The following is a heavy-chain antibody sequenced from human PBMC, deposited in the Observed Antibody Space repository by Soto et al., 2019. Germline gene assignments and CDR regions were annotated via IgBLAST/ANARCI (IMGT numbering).Heavy chain of an antibody. CDR1: GFTFSSYA. J-gene: IGHJ3*02. CDR3: AKVRAMGGAYIWGSYRYTDAFDI. D-gene: IGHD3-16*02. Sequence: GGSLRLSCAASGFTFSSYAMSWVRQAPGKGLEWVSAISGSGGSTYYADSVKGRFTISRDNSKNTLYLQMNSLRAEDTAVYYCAKVRAMGGAYIWGSYRYTDAFDIWGQGTMVTVSS. V-gene: IGHV3-23*01. CDR2: ISGSGGST.